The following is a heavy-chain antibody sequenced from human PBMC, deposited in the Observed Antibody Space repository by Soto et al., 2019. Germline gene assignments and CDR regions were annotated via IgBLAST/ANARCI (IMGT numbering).Heavy chain of an antibody. J-gene: IGHJ6*02. CDR3: ARTSAAGKYYYGMDV. CDR1: GYRFTSYW. Sequence: GEALKISCKGSGYRFTSYWIGWVRQMPGKGLEWMGIIYPGDSDTRYSPSFQGQVTISADKSISTAYLQWSSLKASDTAMYYCARTSAAGKYYYGMDVWGQGTTVPVSS. CDR2: IYPGDSDT. D-gene: IGHD6-13*01. V-gene: IGHV5-51*01.